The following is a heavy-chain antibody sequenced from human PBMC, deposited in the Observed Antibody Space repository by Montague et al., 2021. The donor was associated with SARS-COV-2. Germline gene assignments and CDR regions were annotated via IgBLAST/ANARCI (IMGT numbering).Heavy chain of an antibody. J-gene: IGHJ2*01. CDR3: ARRGYYDSAGYHWHLDL. CDR2: IYHSGST. Sequence: SETLSLTYTVSGGSISSYYWAWIRQPPGKGLESIGYIYHSGSTKYNPSLKSRVTISVDTSKNQFSLKLSSVSVADTAVYFCARRGYYDSAGYHWHLDLWGRGMLVTVSS. CDR1: GGSISSYY. V-gene: IGHV4-59*08. D-gene: IGHD3-22*01.